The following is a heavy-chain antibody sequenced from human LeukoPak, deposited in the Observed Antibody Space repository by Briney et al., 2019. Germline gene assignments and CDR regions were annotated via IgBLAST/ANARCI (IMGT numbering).Heavy chain of an antibody. CDR3: AKSRESYWVPEFDY. CDR2: ISGSGDST. V-gene: IGHV3-23*01. Sequence: GGSLRLSCAASGFTFSSYAMSWVRQAPGKGLEWVSDISGSGDSTYYADSVRGRFTISRDNSKNTLYLQMNSLRAEDTAVYYCAKSRESYWVPEFDYWGQGTLVTVSS. D-gene: IGHD1-26*01. J-gene: IGHJ4*02. CDR1: GFTFSSYA.